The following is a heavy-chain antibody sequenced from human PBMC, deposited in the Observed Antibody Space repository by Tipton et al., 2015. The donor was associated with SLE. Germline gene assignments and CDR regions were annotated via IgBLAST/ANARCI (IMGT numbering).Heavy chain of an antibody. CDR3: ARHTRAYDSSGYLDY. CDR1: GGSIITYY. CDR2: IYYSGST. Sequence: TLSLTCTVSGGSIITYYWSWIRQPPGKGLEWIGYIYYSGSTNCNPSLKSRVTISVDTSMNQLSLNLSSVTAADTAVYYCARHTRAYDSSGYLDYWGQGTLVTVSS. V-gene: IGHV4-59*01. D-gene: IGHD3-22*01. J-gene: IGHJ4*02.